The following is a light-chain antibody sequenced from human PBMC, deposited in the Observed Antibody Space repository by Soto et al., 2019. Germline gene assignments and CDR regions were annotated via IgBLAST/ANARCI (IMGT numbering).Light chain of an antibody. CDR3: SSYTTSSTRV. V-gene: IGLV2-14*01. CDR1: SSDVGGYNY. Sequence: QSALTQPASVSGSPGQSITISCTGTSSDVGGYNYVSWYQQHPGKAPKLILYEVSNRPSGVSNRFSGSKSGNTASLTISGLPAEDEADYYCSSYTTSSTRVFGTGTKVTVL. J-gene: IGLJ1*01. CDR2: EVS.